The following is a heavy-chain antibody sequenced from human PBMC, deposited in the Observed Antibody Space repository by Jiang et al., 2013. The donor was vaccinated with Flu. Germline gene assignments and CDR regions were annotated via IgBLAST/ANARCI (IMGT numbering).Heavy chain of an antibody. V-gene: IGHV5-10-1*01. CDR2: IDPSDSYT. Sequence: MGRIDPSDSYTNYSPSFQGHVTISADKSISTAYLQWSSLKASDTAMYYCARSTMIGGSNQLYNWFDPWGQGTLVTVSS. J-gene: IGHJ5*02. D-gene: IGHD3-22*01. CDR3: ARSTMIGGSNQLYNWFDP.